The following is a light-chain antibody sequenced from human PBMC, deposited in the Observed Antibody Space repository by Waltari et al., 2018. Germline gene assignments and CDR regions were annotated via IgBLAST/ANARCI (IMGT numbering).Light chain of an antibody. Sequence: EIVLTQSPATLSLSAGERDTLSCRASQSVFNYLAWYQQKPGQAPRLPIYDTSKRATGIPARFSGSGSGTDFTLTISNLEAEDFALYFCQQGSVLPLTFGGGTKVDIK. J-gene: IGKJ4*01. CDR2: DTS. CDR1: QSVFNY. CDR3: QQGSVLPLT. V-gene: IGKV3-11*01.